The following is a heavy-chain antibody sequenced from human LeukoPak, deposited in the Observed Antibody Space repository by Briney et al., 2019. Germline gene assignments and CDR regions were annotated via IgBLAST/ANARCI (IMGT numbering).Heavy chain of an antibody. CDR2: IIPIFGTA. J-gene: IGHJ3*02. CDR3: ARGYYYDSSGYYLLDAFDI. D-gene: IGHD3-22*01. V-gene: IGHV1-69*06. CDR1: GYTFTGYY. Sequence: ASVKVSCKASGYTFTGYYMHWVRQAPGQGLEWMGGIIPIFGTANYAQKFQGRVTITADKSTSTAYMELRSLRSDDTAVYYCARGYYYDSSGYYLLDAFDIWGQGTMVTVSS.